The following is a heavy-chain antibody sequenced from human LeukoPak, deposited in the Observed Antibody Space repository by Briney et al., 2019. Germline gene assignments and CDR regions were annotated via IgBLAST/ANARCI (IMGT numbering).Heavy chain of an antibody. CDR3: AKSNYYDSSGPDYY. J-gene: IGHJ4*02. D-gene: IGHD3-22*01. V-gene: IGHV3-23*01. CDR1: GFTFSSYA. CDR2: ISGSGGGT. Sequence: GGSLRLSCAASGFTFSSYAMSWVRQAPGKGLEWVSAISGSGGGTYYADSVKGRFTISRDNSKNTLYLQMNSLRAEDTAVYYCAKSNYYDSSGPDYYWGQGTLVTVSS.